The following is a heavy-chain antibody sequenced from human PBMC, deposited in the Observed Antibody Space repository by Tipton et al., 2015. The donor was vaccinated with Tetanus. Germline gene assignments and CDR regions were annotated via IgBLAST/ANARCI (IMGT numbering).Heavy chain of an antibody. CDR3: AREGVPSYQLPSSTYYYGMDV. Sequence: SGFTFSSYGMHWVRQAPGKGLEWVAVIWYDGSNKYYADSVKGRFTISRDNSKNTLYLQMNSLRAEDTAVYYCAREGVPSYQLPSSTYYYGMDVWGQGTTVTVSS. V-gene: IGHV3-33*01. J-gene: IGHJ6*02. CDR2: IWYDGSNK. CDR1: GFTFSSYG. D-gene: IGHD2-2*01.